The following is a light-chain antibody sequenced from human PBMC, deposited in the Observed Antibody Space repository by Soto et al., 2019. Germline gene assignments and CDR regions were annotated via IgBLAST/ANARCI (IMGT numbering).Light chain of an antibody. Sequence: IQMTQTPCTLSASVGDRVTITCRASQTISSWLAWYQQKPGKAPKLLIYKASTLKSGVPSRFSGSGSGTEFTLTICSLQPDDFATYYCHHETSYSDAFGQGTKVDIK. CDR3: HHETSYSDA. CDR2: KAS. CDR1: QTISSW. V-gene: IGKV1-5*03. J-gene: IGKJ1*01.